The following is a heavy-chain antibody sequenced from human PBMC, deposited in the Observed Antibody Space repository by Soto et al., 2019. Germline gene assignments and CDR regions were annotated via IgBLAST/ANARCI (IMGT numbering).Heavy chain of an antibody. D-gene: IGHD1-7*01. Sequence: PSETLSLTCAVSGGSISSGGYSWSWIRQPPGKGLEWIGYIYHSGSTYYNPSLKSRVTISVDRSKNQFSLKLSSVTAADTAVYYCASGELELLRVDAFDIWGQGTMVTVSS. CDR3: ASGELELLRVDAFDI. V-gene: IGHV4-30-2*01. J-gene: IGHJ3*02. CDR2: IYHSGST. CDR1: GGSISSGGYS.